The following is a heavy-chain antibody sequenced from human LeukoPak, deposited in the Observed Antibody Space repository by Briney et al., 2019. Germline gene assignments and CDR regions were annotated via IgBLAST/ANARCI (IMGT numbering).Heavy chain of an antibody. CDR3: ARVLMGSSWVIFDY. CDR2: IYTSGST. Sequence: GSLRLSCAASGFTVSNNYMSWVHQAPGKGLEWIGRIYTSGSTNYNPSLKSRVTMSVDTSKNQFSLKLSSVTAADTAVYYCARVLMGSSWVIFDYWGQGTLVTVSS. V-gene: IGHV4-59*10. D-gene: IGHD6-13*01. J-gene: IGHJ4*02. CDR1: GFTVSNNY.